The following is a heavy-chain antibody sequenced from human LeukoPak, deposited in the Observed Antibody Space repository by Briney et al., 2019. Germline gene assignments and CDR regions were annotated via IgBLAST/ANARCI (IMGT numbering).Heavy chain of an antibody. V-gene: IGHV3-20*04. D-gene: IGHD4-23*01. CDR3: ARCGGGLPCDFDK. J-gene: IGHJ4*02. Sequence: GGSLRLSCAASGFTFDDYGMSWVRQAPGKGLEWVSGLNWNGGSTGYADSVKGRFTISRDNAKNSLYLQMNSLRADDTAVYYCARCGGGLPCDFDKWGQGTLVTVSS. CDR1: GFTFDDYG. CDR2: LNWNGGST.